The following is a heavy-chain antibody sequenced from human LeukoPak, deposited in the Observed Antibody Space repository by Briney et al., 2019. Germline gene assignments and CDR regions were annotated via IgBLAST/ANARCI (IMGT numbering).Heavy chain of an antibody. CDR3: AKGRGRYCSSTSCYMGGDY. D-gene: IGHD2-2*02. CDR1: GFTFGSYG. Sequence: PGGSLRLSCAASGFTFGSYGMHWVRQAPGKGLEWVAVISYDGSNKYYADSVKGRFTISRDNSKNTLYLQMNSLRAEDTAVYYCAKGRGRYCSSTSCYMGGDYWGQGTLVTVSS. V-gene: IGHV3-30*18. J-gene: IGHJ4*02. CDR2: ISYDGSNK.